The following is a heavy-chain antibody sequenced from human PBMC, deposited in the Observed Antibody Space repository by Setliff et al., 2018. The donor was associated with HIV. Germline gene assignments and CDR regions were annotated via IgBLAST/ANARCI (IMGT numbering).Heavy chain of an antibody. D-gene: IGHD6-13*01. V-gene: IGHV4-61*02. CDR1: SGSINSGSYY. J-gene: IGHJ2*01. Sequence: SETLSLTCIVSSGSINSGSYYWSWVRQPAGKGLEWIGRVYTTGSTNYNPSLKSRVAISVDTSKDQFSLKLSSVTAADTAVYYCARGLGQQLGRFWYFDLWGRGTLVTVSS. CDR2: VYTTGST. CDR3: ARGLGQQLGRFWYFDL.